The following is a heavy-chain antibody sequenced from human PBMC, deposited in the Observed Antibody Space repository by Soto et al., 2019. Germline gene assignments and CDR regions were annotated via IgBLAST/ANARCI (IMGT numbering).Heavy chain of an antibody. CDR2: ISAYNGNP. D-gene: IGHD6-6*01. V-gene: IGHV1-18*01. CDR3: ARGESIGDV. J-gene: IGHJ6*02. Sequence: QVQLVQSGAEVKKPGASVKVSCKASGYTFTSYGITWVRQAAGQGLECMGWISAYNGNPNYAQKLQGRVTMTTDTSTSPAYRELRRLRTAARGVYYGARGESIGDVWGQGPTVTVSS. CDR1: GYTFTSYG.